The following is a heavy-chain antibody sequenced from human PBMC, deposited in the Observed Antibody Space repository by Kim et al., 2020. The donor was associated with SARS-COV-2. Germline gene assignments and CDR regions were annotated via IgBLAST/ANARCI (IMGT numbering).Heavy chain of an antibody. Sequence: GGSLRLSCAASGFTVSSNYMNWVRQAPGKGLEWVSVIYSGGSTYYADAVKGRCTISTDNSKNTLDLQMDSLRAEDTAVYYCANERPPYGDYAYWGQGTLVTVSS. CDR3: ANERPPYGDYAY. J-gene: IGHJ4*02. D-gene: IGHD4-17*01. CDR2: IYSGGST. V-gene: IGHV3-53*01. CDR1: GFTVSSNY.